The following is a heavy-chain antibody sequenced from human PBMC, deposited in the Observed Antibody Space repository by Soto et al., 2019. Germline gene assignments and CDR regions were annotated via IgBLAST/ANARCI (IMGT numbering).Heavy chain of an antibody. CDR3: ARDIVSVGPRANEAFDV. J-gene: IGHJ3*01. CDR1: GFTFSDTL. Sequence: QVQLVQSGAEVKKPGASVNISCQASGFTFSDTLINWVRQGPGQRLEWMGWINPANGNTRYSESFQGRVTISSLSSASTAYVALSDLTSEDTAVYYCARDIVSVGPRANEAFDVWGQGTMNTVSS. CDR2: INPANGNT. V-gene: IGHV1-3*01. D-gene: IGHD1-26*01.